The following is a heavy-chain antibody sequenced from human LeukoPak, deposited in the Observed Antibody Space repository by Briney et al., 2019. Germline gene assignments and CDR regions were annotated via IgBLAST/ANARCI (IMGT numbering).Heavy chain of an antibody. J-gene: IGHJ4*02. CDR3: AANGYCGTDCYYYFDY. CDR1: GYTFTSYA. CDR2: INAGNGNT. V-gene: IGHV1-3*01. Sequence: GASVKVSCKASGYTFTSYAMHWVRQAPGQRLEWMGWINAGNGNTKYSQKFQGRVTITADESTTTAYMELNSLRSADTAVYYCAANGYCGTDCYYYFDYWGQGTLVTVSS. D-gene: IGHD2-21*02.